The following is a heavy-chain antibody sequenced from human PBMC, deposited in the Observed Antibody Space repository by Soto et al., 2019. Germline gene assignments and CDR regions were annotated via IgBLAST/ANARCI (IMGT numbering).Heavy chain of an antibody. D-gene: IGHD4-17*01. CDR2: IYYSGST. J-gene: IGHJ6*03. Sequence: SETLSLTCTVSGGSISSYYWSWIRQPPGKGLEWIGYIYYSGSTNYNPSLKSRVTISVDTSKNQFSLKLSSVTAADTAVYYCARGDTTVTTLYYYYYYMDVWGKGTTVTVSS. CDR1: GGSISSYY. CDR3: ARGDTTVTTLYYYYYYMDV. V-gene: IGHV4-59*01.